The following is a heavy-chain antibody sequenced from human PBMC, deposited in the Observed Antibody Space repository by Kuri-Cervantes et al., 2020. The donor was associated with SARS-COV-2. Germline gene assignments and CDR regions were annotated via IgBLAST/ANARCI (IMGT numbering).Heavy chain of an antibody. Sequence: SETLSLTCTVSSGSISSSSYYWGWIRQPPGKGLEWIGSIYYSGSTYYNPSLKSRVTISVDTSKNQFSLKLSSVTAADTAVYYCASKMMSSITIFGVVITRNWFDPWGQGTLVTVSS. V-gene: IGHV4-39*01. J-gene: IGHJ5*02. CDR3: ASKMMSSITIFGVVITRNWFDP. CDR2: IYYSGST. D-gene: IGHD3-3*01. CDR1: SGSISSSSYY.